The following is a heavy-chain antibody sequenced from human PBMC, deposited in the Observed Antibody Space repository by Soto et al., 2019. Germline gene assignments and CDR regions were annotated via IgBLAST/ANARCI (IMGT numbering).Heavy chain of an antibody. Sequence: QVQLVQSGAEVKMPGASVKVSCKASGYIFTSHGIYWVRQAPGQGLEWLGWVSAYNGNTRYIKSLQGRVTMTTDTSTTTAHMELRSLTSNDTAVYYCAKRDYSSGWPWDPPVYWGQGTMVTVSS. D-gene: IGHD6-19*01. CDR3: AKRDYSSGWPWDPPVY. V-gene: IGHV1-18*01. CDR2: VSAYNGNT. CDR1: GYIFTSHG. J-gene: IGHJ4*02.